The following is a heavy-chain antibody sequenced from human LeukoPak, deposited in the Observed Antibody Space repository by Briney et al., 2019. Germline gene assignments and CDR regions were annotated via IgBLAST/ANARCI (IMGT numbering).Heavy chain of an antibody. Sequence: ASVKVSCKASGYTFTSYGISWVRQAPGQGLEWMGWISAYNGNTNYAQKFQGRVTMTRDMSTSTVYMELSSLRSEDTAVYYCAKDPGRYSGYDLRYYYYYMDVWGKGTTVTVSS. CDR3: AKDPGRYSGYDLRYYYYYMDV. CDR2: ISAYNGNT. CDR1: GYTFTSYG. V-gene: IGHV1-18*01. J-gene: IGHJ6*03. D-gene: IGHD5-12*01.